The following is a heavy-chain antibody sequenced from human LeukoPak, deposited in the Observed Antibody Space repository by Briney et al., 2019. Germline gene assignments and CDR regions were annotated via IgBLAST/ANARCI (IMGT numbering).Heavy chain of an antibody. CDR3: ARDDGYYYGSGSLYYYYGMDV. V-gene: IGHV1-69*13. D-gene: IGHD3-10*01. CDR1: GGTFSSYA. Sequence: SVKVSCKASGGTFSSYAISWVRQAPGQGLEWVGGIIPIFGTANYAQKFQGRVTITADESTSTAYMELSSLRSEDTAVYYCARDDGYYYGSGSLYYYYGMDVWGQGTTVTVSS. J-gene: IGHJ6*02. CDR2: IIPIFGTA.